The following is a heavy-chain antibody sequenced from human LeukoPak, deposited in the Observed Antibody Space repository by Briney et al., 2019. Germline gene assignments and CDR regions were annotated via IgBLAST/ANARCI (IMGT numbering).Heavy chain of an antibody. CDR2: IKSKTDGGTT. CDR3: TTDLEYSSSSSRDY. D-gene: IGHD6-6*01. J-gene: IGHJ4*02. V-gene: IGHV3-15*01. CDR1: GFTFSNAW. Sequence: GGSLRLSCAASGFTFSNAWMSWVRRAPGKGLEWVGRIKSKTDGGTTDYAAPVKGRFTISRDDSKNTLYLQMNSLKTEDTAVYYCTTDLEYSSSSSRDYWGQGTLVTVSS.